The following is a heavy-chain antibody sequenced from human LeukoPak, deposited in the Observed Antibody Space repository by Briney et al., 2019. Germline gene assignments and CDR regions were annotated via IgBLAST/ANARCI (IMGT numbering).Heavy chain of an antibody. CDR2: ISYDGSNK. Sequence: GGSLRLSCAASGFTFSSYAMHWVRQAPGKGLEWVTVISYDGSNKFYADSVKGRFTISRDNSKNTVYLQMNSLRAEDTAVYYCANEIRPNDYWGQGTLVTVSS. CDR3: ANEIRPNDY. J-gene: IGHJ4*02. CDR1: GFTFSSYA. D-gene: IGHD4-17*01. V-gene: IGHV3-30-3*02.